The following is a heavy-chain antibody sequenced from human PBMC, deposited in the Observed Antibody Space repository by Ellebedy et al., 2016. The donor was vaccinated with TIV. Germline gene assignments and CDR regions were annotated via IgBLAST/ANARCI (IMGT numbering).Heavy chain of an antibody. CDR3: TRGYCTTTNCAPAGWLDP. J-gene: IGHJ5*02. V-gene: IGHV1-8*01. Sequence: AASVKVSCKASGYTFTTYDINWVRQATGQGLEWMGWMNPNSGHTGYAQKFQGRVTMTRNTSINTAYMEMSSPRSDDTAVYYCTRGYCTTTNCAPAGWLDPWGQGTLVTVSS. D-gene: IGHD2-8*01. CDR1: GYTFTTYD. CDR2: MNPNSGHT.